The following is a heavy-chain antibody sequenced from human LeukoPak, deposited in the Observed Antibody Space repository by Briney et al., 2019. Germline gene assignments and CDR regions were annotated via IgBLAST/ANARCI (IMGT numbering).Heavy chain of an antibody. CDR3: ARGTRTYGRYYFDY. CDR1: GGSFSGYY. CDR2: INHSGST. Sequence: PSETLSLTCAVYGGSFSGYYWSWICQPPGKGLEWIGEINHSGSTNYNPSLKSRVTISVDTSKNQFSLKLSSVTAADTAVYYCARGTRTYGRYYFDYWGQGTLVTVSS. V-gene: IGHV4-34*01. J-gene: IGHJ4*02. D-gene: IGHD4-17*01.